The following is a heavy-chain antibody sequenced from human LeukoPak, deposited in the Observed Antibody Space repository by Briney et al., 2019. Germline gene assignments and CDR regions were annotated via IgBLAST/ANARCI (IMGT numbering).Heavy chain of an antibody. J-gene: IGHJ5*02. D-gene: IGHD3-10*01. CDR2: IYYSGST. CDR1: GGSISSSSYY. Sequence: SETLSLTCTVSGGSISSSSYYWGWIRQPPGKGLEWIGSIYYSGSTYYNPSLKSRVTISVDTSKNQFSLKLSSVTAADTAVYYCARHVTTMVRGERWFDPWGQGTLVTVSS. CDR3: ARHVTTMVRGERWFDP. V-gene: IGHV4-39*01.